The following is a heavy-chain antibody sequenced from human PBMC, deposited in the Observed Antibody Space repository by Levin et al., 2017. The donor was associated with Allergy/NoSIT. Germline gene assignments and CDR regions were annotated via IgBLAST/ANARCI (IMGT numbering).Heavy chain of an antibody. V-gene: IGHV3-23*01. J-gene: IGHJ6*02. CDR2: VSGDGETT. CDR3: AKEGRRAEAATGGFGYYYYGLDV. Sequence: GESLKISCAASGFTFSNYAMRWVRQAPGKGLEWVSGVSGDGETTYYADSVKGRFTISRDNSTNTVYLQMNSLRAGDTAVYYCAKEGRRAEAATGGFGYYYYGLDVWGHGTKVTVSS. D-gene: IGHD3-16*01. CDR1: GFTFSNYA.